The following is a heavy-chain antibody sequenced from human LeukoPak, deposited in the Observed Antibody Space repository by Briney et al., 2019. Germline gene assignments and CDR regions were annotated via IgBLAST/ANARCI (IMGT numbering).Heavy chain of an antibody. D-gene: IGHD5-18*01. Sequence: SETLSLTGTVSGGSISSYYWSWIRQPPGKGLEWIGYIYYSGSTNYNPSLKSRVTISVDTSKNQFSLKLSSVTAADTAVYYCARVGYSYGPEYYFDYWGQGTLVTVSS. CDR1: GGSISSYY. J-gene: IGHJ4*02. V-gene: IGHV4-59*01. CDR2: IYYSGST. CDR3: ARVGYSYGPEYYFDY.